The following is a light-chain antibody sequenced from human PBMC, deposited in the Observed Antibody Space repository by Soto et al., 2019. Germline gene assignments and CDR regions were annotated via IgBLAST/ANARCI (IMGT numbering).Light chain of an antibody. CDR2: GAS. CDR3: QQYYKWPRT. V-gene: IGKV3-15*01. Sequence: EIVMTQSPATLSVSPGERATLSCRASQSVDSSLAWYQQTPGQAPRLLIHGASTRAPGVPARFSGSGSGTEFTLTISSLQSEDFAIYYCQQYYKWPRTFGQGTKVDIK. CDR1: QSVDSS. J-gene: IGKJ1*01.